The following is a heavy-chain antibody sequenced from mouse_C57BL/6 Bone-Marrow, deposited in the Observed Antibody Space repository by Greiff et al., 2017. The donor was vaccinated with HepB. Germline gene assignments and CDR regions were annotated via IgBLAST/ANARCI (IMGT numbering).Heavy chain of an antibody. D-gene: IGHD1-1*01. CDR3: ARPNYYGSSYRYYFDY. J-gene: IGHJ2*01. CDR2: ISSGGSYT. Sequence: EVKLMESGGDLVKPGGSLKLSCAASGFTFSSYGMSWVRQTPDKRLEWVATISSGGSYTYYPDSVKGRFTISRDNAKNTLYMQMSRLKSEATAMYYCARPNYYGSSYRYYFDYWGQGTTLTVSS. CDR1: GFTFSSYG. V-gene: IGHV5-6*01.